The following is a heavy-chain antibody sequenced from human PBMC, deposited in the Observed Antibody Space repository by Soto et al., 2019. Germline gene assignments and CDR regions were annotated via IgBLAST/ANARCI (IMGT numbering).Heavy chain of an antibody. J-gene: IGHJ5*02. Sequence: GGSLRLSCAASGFTFSSYAMSWVRQAPGKGLEWVSAISGSGGSTYYADSVKGRFTISRDNSKNTLYLQMNSLRAEDTAVYYCAKDSRALNYVLDWFDPWGQGTLVTVSS. CDR2: ISGSGGST. CDR1: GFTFSSYA. CDR3: AKDSRALNYVLDWFDP. V-gene: IGHV3-23*01. D-gene: IGHD3-16*01.